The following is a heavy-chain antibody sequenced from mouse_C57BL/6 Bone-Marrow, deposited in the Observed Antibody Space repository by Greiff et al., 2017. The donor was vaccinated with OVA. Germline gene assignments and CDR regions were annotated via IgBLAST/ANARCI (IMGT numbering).Heavy chain of an antibody. J-gene: IGHJ1*03. V-gene: IGHV1-69*01. CDR3: ARNPYWYFDV. CDR2: IDPSDSYT. Sequence: QVQLQQSGAELVMPGASVKLSCKASGYTFTSYWMHWVKQRPGQGLEWIGEIDPSDSYTNYNQKFPGKSTLTVDKSSSTAYMQLSSLTSEDSAVYYCARNPYWYFDVWGTGTTVTVSS. CDR1: GYTFTSYW.